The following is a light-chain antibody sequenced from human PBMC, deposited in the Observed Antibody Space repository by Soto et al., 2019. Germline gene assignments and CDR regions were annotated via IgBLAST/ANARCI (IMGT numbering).Light chain of an antibody. Sequence: IHMTQSPSSLSASVGDRVTITCQASHDITNYLNWYQQKPGKGPRLLIHGASNLETGVPSRFSGSGFGTDFSFTISSLQPEDFATYYCQQYDSLPTFGGGTKVDIK. CDR3: QQYDSLPT. V-gene: IGKV1-33*01. J-gene: IGKJ4*01. CDR1: HDITNY. CDR2: GAS.